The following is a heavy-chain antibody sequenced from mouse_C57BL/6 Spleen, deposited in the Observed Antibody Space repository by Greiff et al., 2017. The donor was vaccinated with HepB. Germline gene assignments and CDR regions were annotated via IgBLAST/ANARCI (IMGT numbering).Heavy chain of an antibody. CDR2: IHPNSGST. Sequence: QVHVKQSGAELVKPGASVKLSCKASGYTFTSYWMHWVKQRPGQGLEWIGMIHPNSGSTNYNEKFKSKATLTVDKSSSTAYMQLSSLTSEDSAVYYCSTGMGGYWYFDVWGTGTTVTVSS. D-gene: IGHD4-1*01. CDR3: STGMGGYWYFDV. V-gene: IGHV1-64*01. J-gene: IGHJ1*03. CDR1: GYTFTSYW.